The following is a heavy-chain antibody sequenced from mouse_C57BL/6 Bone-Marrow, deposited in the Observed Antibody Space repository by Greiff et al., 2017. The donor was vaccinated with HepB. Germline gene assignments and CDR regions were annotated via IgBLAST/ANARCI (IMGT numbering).Heavy chain of an antibody. D-gene: IGHD1-1*01. V-gene: IGHV5-17*01. CDR1: GFTFSDYG. CDR3: ARPRDYYGSSFSY. CDR2: ISSGSSTI. Sequence: EVKLMESGGGLVKPGGSLKLSCAASGFTFSDYGMHWVRQAPEKGLEWVAYISSGSSTIYYADTVKGRFTISRDNAKNTLFLQMTSLRSEDTAMYYCARPRDYYGSSFSYWGQGTLVTVSA. J-gene: IGHJ3*01.